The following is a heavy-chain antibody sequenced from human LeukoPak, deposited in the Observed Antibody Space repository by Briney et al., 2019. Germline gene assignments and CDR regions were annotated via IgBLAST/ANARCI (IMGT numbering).Heavy chain of an antibody. V-gene: IGHV3-23*01. J-gene: IGHJ4*02. Sequence: SCKVSGYTLTELSMHWVRQAPGKGLEWVSAISGSGGSTYYADSVKGRFTISRDNSKNTLYLQMNSLRAEDTAVYYCAKRAPVAGPFDYWGQGTLVTVSS. CDR3: AKRAPVAGPFDY. CDR1: GYTLTELS. D-gene: IGHD6-19*01. CDR2: ISGSGGST.